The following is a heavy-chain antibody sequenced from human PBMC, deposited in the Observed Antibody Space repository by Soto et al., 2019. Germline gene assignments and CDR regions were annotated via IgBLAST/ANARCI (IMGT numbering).Heavy chain of an antibody. CDR1: GYNFPNYW. CDR3: ARSAYYLDS. Sequence: EVQLVQSGAEVKKPGESLKISCQGSGYNFPNYWIAWVRQVPGKGLEWMGIIYPGASAPKYSPSFQGQVTISADKSISTAYQQCNSRKASDTAMYYCARSAYYLDSRCQRTLVSVSS. CDR2: IYPGASAP. V-gene: IGHV5-51*01. J-gene: IGHJ4*02. D-gene: IGHD1-26*01.